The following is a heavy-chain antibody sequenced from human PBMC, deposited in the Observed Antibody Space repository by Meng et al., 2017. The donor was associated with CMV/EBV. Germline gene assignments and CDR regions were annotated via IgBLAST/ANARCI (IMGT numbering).Heavy chain of an antibody. CDR1: GFTFSSYW. D-gene: IGHD5-12*01. V-gene: IGHV3-7*01. Sequence: GESLKISCAASGFTFSSYWMSWVRQAPGKGLEWVANIKQDGSEKYCVDSVKGRFTISRDNAKNSLYLQMNSLRAEDTAVYYCARDRQWLRFLWSYGMDVWGQGTTVTVSS. CDR3: ARDRQWLRFLWSYGMDV. J-gene: IGHJ6*02. CDR2: IKQDGSEK.